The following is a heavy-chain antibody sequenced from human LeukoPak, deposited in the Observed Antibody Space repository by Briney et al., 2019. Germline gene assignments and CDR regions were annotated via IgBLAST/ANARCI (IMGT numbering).Heavy chain of an antibody. CDR3: ARTLTIFPVFCMDV. J-gene: IGHJ6*04. CDR2: IYYSGTI. V-gene: IGHV4-39*01. CDR1: GGSISSTTSY. D-gene: IGHD3-3*01. Sequence: SETLSLTCTVSGGSISSTTSYWAWIRQPPGKGLEWIGSIYYSGTIYSNPSLKSRVTISVDTSANQFSLKLTSVTAADTAVYYCARTLTIFPVFCMDVWGKGTTVTVSS.